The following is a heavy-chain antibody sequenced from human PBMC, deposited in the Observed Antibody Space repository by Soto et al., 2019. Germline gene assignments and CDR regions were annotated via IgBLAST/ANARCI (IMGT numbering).Heavy chain of an antibody. CDR1: GYTFTSYG. CDR2: ISAYNGNT. Sequence: GASVNVSCKASGYTFTSYGISWVRQAPGQGLEWMGWISAYNGNTNYAQKLQGRVTMTTDTSTSTAYMELRSLRSDDTAVYYCARDQGSGWYSDYYYYGMDVWGQGTTVTVSS. D-gene: IGHD6-19*01. V-gene: IGHV1-18*01. J-gene: IGHJ6*02. CDR3: ARDQGSGWYSDYYYYGMDV.